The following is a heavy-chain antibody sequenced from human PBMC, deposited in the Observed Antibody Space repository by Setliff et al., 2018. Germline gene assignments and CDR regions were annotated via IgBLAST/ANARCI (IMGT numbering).Heavy chain of an antibody. D-gene: IGHD6-19*01. V-gene: IGHV4-59*01. CDR3: AKDQRESTGWFKLFDY. J-gene: IGHJ4*02. CDR2: IYYSGST. CDR1: GGSISSYD. Sequence: SETLSLTCTVSGGSISSYDWSWIRQSPGKGLEWIGNIYYSGSTNYNPSLESRVTISVDTSKNQFSLKLSSVTAADTAVYYCAKDQRESTGWFKLFDYWGQGVLVTVSS.